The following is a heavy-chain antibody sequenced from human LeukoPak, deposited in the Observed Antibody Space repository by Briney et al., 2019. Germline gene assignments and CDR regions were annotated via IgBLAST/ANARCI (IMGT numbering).Heavy chain of an antibody. CDR3: AKGLGIAVVTASDY. D-gene: IGHD4-23*01. V-gene: IGHV3-23*01. CDR1: GFTFSSYA. CDR2: ISGSGGST. J-gene: IGHJ4*02. Sequence: PGGSLRLSCAASGFTFSSYAMSWVRQAPGKGLEWVSAISGSGGSTYYADSVKGRFTISRDNAKNSLYLQMNSLRAEDTALYYCAKGLGIAVVTASDYWGQGTLVTVSS.